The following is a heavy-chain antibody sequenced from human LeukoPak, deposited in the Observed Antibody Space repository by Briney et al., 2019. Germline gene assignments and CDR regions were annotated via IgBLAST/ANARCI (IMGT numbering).Heavy chain of an antibody. CDR2: INWNGGST. Sequence: GGSLRLSCAASGFTFDDYGMSWVRHAPGKGLEWVSGINWNGGSTVYADSVKGRFTISRDNAKNSLYLQMNSLRAEDTALYYCARVEGWELLLHLFDYWGQGTLVTVSS. D-gene: IGHD1-26*01. CDR1: GFTFDDYG. V-gene: IGHV3-20*04. J-gene: IGHJ4*02. CDR3: ARVEGWELLLHLFDY.